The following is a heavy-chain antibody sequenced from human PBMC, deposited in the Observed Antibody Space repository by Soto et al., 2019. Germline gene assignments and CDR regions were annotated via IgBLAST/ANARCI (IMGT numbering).Heavy chain of an antibody. CDR1: GFTFSSYA. Sequence: SLRLSCAASGFTFSSYAMAWVRQAPGKGLEWVSTIRASGTSTYYADSVEGRFSISRDNSKNTLYLQMNSLRAEDTAVYYCAKDWSDARTREKCGLVDYWGQG. CDR3: AKDWSDARTREKCGLVDY. J-gene: IGHJ4*02. CDR2: IRASGTST. V-gene: IGHV3-23*01. D-gene: IGHD2-8*02.